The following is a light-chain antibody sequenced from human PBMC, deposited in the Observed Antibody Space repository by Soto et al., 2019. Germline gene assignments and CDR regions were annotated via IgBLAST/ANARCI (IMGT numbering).Light chain of an antibody. CDR3: QQYNNWPPWT. V-gene: IGKV3-15*01. Sequence: ELAMTQSPATLSVSPGERATLSCRASQSVSGNLAWYQQKPGQAPRLLIYGASTRATGIPARFSGSGSGTAFTLTISSLQSEDFAVYYCQQYNNWPPWTFGQGTKVEIK. J-gene: IGKJ1*01. CDR1: QSVSGN. CDR2: GAS.